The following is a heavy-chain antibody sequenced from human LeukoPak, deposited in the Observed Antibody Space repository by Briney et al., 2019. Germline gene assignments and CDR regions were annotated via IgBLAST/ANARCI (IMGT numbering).Heavy chain of an antibody. V-gene: IGHV4-39*02. Sequence: SETLSLTCTVSGGSISSSSYYWGWIRQPPGKGLEWIGSIYYSGNTYYNPSLKSRVTISIDTSKNQFSLKLSSVTAADTAVYYCARDRELGSWGQGTLVTVSS. J-gene: IGHJ5*02. CDR3: ARDRELGS. D-gene: IGHD3-10*01. CDR2: IYYSGNT. CDR1: GGSISSSSYY.